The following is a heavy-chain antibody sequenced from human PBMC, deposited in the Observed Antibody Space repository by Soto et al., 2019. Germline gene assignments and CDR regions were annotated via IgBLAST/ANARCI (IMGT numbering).Heavy chain of an antibody. CDR1: GYTFTSYD. CDR3: ARRRGYYYGSGHRRLNWFDP. J-gene: IGHJ5*02. Sequence: ASVKVSCKASGYTFTSYDINWVRQATGQGLEWMGWMNPNSGNTGYAQKFQGRVTMTRNTSISTAYMELSSLRSEDTAVYYCARRRGYYYGSGHRRLNWFDPWGQGTLVTVSS. CDR2: MNPNSGNT. D-gene: IGHD3-10*01. V-gene: IGHV1-8*01.